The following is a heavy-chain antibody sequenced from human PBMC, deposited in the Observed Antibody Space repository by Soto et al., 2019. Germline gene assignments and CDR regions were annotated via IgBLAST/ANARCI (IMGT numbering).Heavy chain of an antibody. V-gene: IGHV3-7*01. CDR3: ARARGEELVRYYYYYYGMDV. Sequence: PGGSLRLSCAASGFTFSSYWMSWVRRAPGKGLEWVANIKQDGSEKYYVDSVKGRFTISRDNAKNSLYLQMNSLRAEDTAVYYCARARGEELVRYYYYYYGMDVWGQGTTVTV. CDR1: GFTFSSYW. CDR2: IKQDGSEK. J-gene: IGHJ6*02. D-gene: IGHD6-13*01.